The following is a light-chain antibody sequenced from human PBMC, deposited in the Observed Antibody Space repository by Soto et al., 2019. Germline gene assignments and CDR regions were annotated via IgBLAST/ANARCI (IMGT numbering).Light chain of an antibody. J-gene: IGKJ1*01. V-gene: IGKV1-5*03. CDR2: KAS. Sequence: DIQMTQSPSTLSASVGDSVTITCRASQTISIWLAWYQQKPGKAPKLLIYKASDLGSGVPSTFSGSASGTEFTLTIISLQPDDFATYYCLQYNSYPWTFGQGTKVEI. CDR1: QTISIW. CDR3: LQYNSYPWT.